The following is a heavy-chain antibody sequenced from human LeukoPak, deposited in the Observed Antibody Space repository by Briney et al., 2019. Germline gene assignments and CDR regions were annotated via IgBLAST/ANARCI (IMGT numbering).Heavy chain of an antibody. CDR2: ISGSGGST. CDR3: AKTPKGYGDPDDAFDI. CDR1: GFTFSSYA. D-gene: IGHD4-17*01. J-gene: IGHJ3*02. Sequence: GGSLRLSCAASGFTFSSYAMSWVRQAPGKGLEWVSAISGSGGSTYYADSVKGRFTISRDNSKNTLYLQMNSLRAEDTAVYYCAKTPKGYGDPDDAFDIWGQGTMVTVSS. V-gene: IGHV3-23*01.